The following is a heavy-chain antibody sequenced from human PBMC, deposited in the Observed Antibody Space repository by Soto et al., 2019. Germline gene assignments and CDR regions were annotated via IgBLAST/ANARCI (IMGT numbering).Heavy chain of an antibody. D-gene: IGHD3-22*01. CDR2: IYYIGST. V-gene: IGHV4-31*03. CDR3: ARSITMIVPGAFDI. CDR1: GGSISSGGYY. J-gene: IGHJ3*02. Sequence: QVQLQESGPGLVKPSQTLSLTCTVSGGSISSGGYYWSWIRQHPGKGLEWIGYIYYIGSTYYNPSLKSRVTISVDPSKNQFSLKLSSVTAADTAVYYCARSITMIVPGAFDIWGQGTMVTVSS.